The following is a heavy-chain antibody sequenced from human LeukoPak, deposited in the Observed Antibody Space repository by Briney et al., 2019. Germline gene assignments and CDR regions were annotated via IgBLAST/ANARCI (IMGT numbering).Heavy chain of an antibody. CDR3: ARVFCGGDCYAAFDI. CDR1: GFTFNSYS. V-gene: IGHV3-21*01. D-gene: IGHD2-21*02. J-gene: IGHJ3*02. CDR2: ISSSSSYI. Sequence: GGSLRLSCAASGFTFNSYSMNWVRQARGKGLEWVSSISSSSSYIYYADSVKGRFTISRDNAKNSLYLQMNSLRAEDTAVYYCARVFCGGDCYAAFDIWGQGTMVTVSS.